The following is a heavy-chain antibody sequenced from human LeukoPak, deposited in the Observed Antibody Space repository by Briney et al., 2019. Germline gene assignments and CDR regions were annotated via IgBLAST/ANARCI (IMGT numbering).Heavy chain of an antibody. CDR2: ITYSGNT. D-gene: IGHD5-12*01. Sequence: SETLSLTCAVYGGSFSGYYWSWIRQPPGKGLEWIGSITYSGNTYYNPSLKSRVTVSIDTSKNHFSLKLSSVTASDTAVYYCARHRSPHDIVATMFDPWGQGTLVTVSS. CDR1: GGSFSGYY. J-gene: IGHJ5*02. V-gene: IGHV4-34*01. CDR3: ARHRSPHDIVATMFDP.